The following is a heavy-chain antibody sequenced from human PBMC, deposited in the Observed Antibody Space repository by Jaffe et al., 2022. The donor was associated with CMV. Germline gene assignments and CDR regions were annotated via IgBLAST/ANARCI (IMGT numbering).Heavy chain of an antibody. CDR2: INPNSGGT. CDR1: GYTFTGYY. Sequence: QVQLVQSGAEVKKPGASVKVSCKASGYTFTGYYMHWVRQAPGQGLEWMGWINPNSGGTNYAQKFQGRVTMTRDTSISTAYMELSRLRSDDTAVYYCARDLVPADLLFDFDYWGQGTLVTVSS. J-gene: IGHJ4*02. V-gene: IGHV1-2*02. CDR3: ARDLVPADLLFDFDY. D-gene: IGHD2-2*01.